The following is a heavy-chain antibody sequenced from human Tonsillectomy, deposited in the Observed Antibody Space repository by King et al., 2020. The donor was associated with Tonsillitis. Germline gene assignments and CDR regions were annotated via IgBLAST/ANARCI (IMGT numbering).Heavy chain of an antibody. CDR2: INGDGTNI. D-gene: IGHD2-8*01. Sequence: VQLVESGGGLVQPGGSLRLSCAASGFTLSDYWMHWVRQAPGKGLVWVSRINGDGTNIRYADSVRGRFTMSRDNAKNTLFLQMNSLRGEDTAVYYCTRGPRLMANVNAFDIWGQGTMVTVSS. V-gene: IGHV3-74*01. J-gene: IGHJ3*02. CDR1: GFTLSDYW. CDR3: TRGPRLMANVNAFDI.